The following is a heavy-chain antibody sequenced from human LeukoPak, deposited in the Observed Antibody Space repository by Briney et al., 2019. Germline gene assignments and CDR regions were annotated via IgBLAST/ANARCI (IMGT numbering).Heavy chain of an antibody. V-gene: IGHV1-3*03. D-gene: IGHD3-16*01. Sequence: VASVKLSCKASASTFSSYAIHWVRQAPGQGLEWMGWISTGDGNTRYSQAFQDRFTITRDTSANSVYMELRGLRSEDRAVYYCAREKYFRIGRGDRAYLDDWGQGTLVTVSS. CDR3: AREKYFRIGRGDRAYLDD. CDR2: ISTGDGNT. CDR1: ASTFSSYA. J-gene: IGHJ4*02.